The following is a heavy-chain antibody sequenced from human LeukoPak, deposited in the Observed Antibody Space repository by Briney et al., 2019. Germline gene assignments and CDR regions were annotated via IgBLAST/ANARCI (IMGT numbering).Heavy chain of an antibody. J-gene: IGHJ4*02. CDR3: ARSGRDGYRVNDY. D-gene: IGHD5-24*01. CDR1: GYSFTSNW. Sequence: GESLKISCKGSGYSFTSNWIGWVRQMPGKGLEWMGIICPGDSDTRYSPSFQGQVTISADESISTAYLQWSSLKASDTAMYYCARSGRDGYRVNDYWGQGTLVTVSS. CDR2: ICPGDSDT. V-gene: IGHV5-51*01.